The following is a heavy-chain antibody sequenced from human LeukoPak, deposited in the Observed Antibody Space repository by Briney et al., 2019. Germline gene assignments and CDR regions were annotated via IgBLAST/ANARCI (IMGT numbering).Heavy chain of an antibody. CDR1: GVTVSSNY. J-gene: IGHJ4*02. Sequence: GGSLRLSCAASGVTVSSNYMSWVRQAPGKGLEWVSVIYSGGSTYYADSVKGRFTISRDNSKNTLYLQMNSLRAEDTAVYYCARDRPIYTWMPGSFDYWGQGTLVTVSS. V-gene: IGHV3-53*01. CDR3: ARDRPIYTWMPGSFDY. D-gene: IGHD1-20*01. CDR2: IYSGGST.